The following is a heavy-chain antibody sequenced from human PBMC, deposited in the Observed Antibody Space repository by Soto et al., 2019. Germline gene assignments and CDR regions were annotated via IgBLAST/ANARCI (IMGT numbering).Heavy chain of an antibody. D-gene: IGHD3-3*01. Sequence: QITLKESGPTRVKPTQTLTLTCTFSGFSLTTSGVGVGWIRQPPGKALEWLALIYWDDDKRYSPSLKTRLSITKDTSKNQVVLRMTNMDPVDTATYYCAQSLWRGDKAWFDPWGQGTLVTVSS. CDR3: AQSLWRGDKAWFDP. CDR1: GFSLTTSGVG. CDR2: IYWDDDK. V-gene: IGHV2-5*02. J-gene: IGHJ5*02.